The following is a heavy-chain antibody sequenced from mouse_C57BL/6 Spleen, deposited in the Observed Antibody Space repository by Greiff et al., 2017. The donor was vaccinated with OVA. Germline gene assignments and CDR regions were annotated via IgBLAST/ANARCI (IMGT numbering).Heavy chain of an antibody. CDR3: ARDPTFYWYFDV. D-gene: IGHD4-1*02. CDR1: GFTFSDYY. Sequence: DVQLVESEGGLVQPGSSMKLSCTASGFTFSDYYMAWVRQVPEKGLEWVANINYDGSSTYYLDSLKSRFIISRDNAKNILYLQMSSLKSEDTATYYCARDPTFYWYFDVWGTGTTVTVSS. CDR2: INYDGSST. V-gene: IGHV5-16*01. J-gene: IGHJ1*03.